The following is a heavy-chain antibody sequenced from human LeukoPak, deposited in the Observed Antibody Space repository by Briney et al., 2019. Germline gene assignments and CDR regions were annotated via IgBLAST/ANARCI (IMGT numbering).Heavy chain of an antibody. J-gene: IGHJ4*02. CDR2: MNPNSGNT. CDR3: ARDDRTGYSYAY. D-gene: IGHD5-18*01. Sequence: ASVKVSCKASGYTFTSYDINWVRQATGQGLEWMGWMNPNSGNTGYAQKFQGRVTMTRNTSISTAYMELSSLRSEDTAVYYCARDDRTGYSYAYWGQGTLVTVSS. V-gene: IGHV1-8*01. CDR1: GYTFTSYD.